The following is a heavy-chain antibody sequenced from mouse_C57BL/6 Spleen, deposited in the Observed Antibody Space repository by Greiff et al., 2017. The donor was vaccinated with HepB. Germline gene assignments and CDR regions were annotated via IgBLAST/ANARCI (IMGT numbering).Heavy chain of an antibody. V-gene: IGHV2-5*01. CDR2: IWRGGST. J-gene: IGHJ4*01. CDR1: GFSLTSYG. Sequence: VQLKESGPGLVQPSQSLSITCTVSGFSLTSYGVHWVRQSPGKGLEWLGVIWRGGSTDYNAAFMSRLRITKDNSKSQVFFKMNSMQADDTAIYYCAKEGYGSSYEAMDYWGQGTSVTVSS. CDR3: AKEGYGSSYEAMDY. D-gene: IGHD1-1*01.